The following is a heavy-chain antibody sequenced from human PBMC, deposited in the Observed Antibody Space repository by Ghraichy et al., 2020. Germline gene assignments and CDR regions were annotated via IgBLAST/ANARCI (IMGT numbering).Heavy chain of an antibody. Sequence: GGSLRLSCAASGFTFDDYGMAWVRQVPGKGLEWVSSLNWNGGTTSYAVSVKGRFTISRDNAKNSLDLHMNSLRAEDTALYHCARAGSSSWYYFDYWGQGTLVTVSS. J-gene: IGHJ4*02. CDR3: ARAGSSSWYYFDY. CDR1: GFTFDDYG. D-gene: IGHD6-13*01. V-gene: IGHV3-20*01. CDR2: LNWNGGTT.